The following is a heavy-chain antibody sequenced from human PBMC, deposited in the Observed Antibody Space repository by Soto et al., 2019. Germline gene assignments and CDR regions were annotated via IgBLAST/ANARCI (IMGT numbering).Heavy chain of an antibody. J-gene: IGHJ6*02. CDR2: INHSGST. CDR3: ARVPRRYSGSGKYYYYGMDV. Sequence: SETLSLTCAVYGGSFSGYYWSWIRQPPGKGLEWIGEINHSGSTNYNPSLKSRVTISVDTSKNQFSLNLSSVTAADTAVYYCARVPRRYSGSGKYYYYGMDVWGQGTTVTVSS. D-gene: IGHD3-10*01. CDR1: GGSFSGYY. V-gene: IGHV4-34*01.